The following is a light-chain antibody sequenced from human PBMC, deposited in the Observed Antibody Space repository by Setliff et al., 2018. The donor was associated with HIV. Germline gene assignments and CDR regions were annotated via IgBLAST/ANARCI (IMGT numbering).Light chain of an antibody. Sequence: NFMLTQPHSVSESPGKTVTISCTRSSGSIASDFVQWFQQRPGSAPTTLIYENKERPSGVPDRFSGSIDTSSNSASLTISGLKTEDEADYYCQSYDGDIRGVFGGGTKVT. V-gene: IGLV6-57*03. CDR3: QSYDGDIRGV. CDR1: SGSIASDF. CDR2: ENK. J-gene: IGLJ3*02.